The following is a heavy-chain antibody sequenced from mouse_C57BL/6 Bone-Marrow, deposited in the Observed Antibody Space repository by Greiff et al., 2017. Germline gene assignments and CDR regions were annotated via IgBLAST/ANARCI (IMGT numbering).Heavy chain of an antibody. D-gene: IGHD2-3*01. CDR3: ARWRRLLPHDYAMDY. CDR1: GYTFTDYY. J-gene: IGHJ4*01. CDR2: IFPVSGST. Sequence: VQLQQSGPELVKPGASVKISCKASGYTFTDYYINRVKQRPGQGLEWIGWIFPVSGSTYYNQKFKGKATLTVDKSSSTACMVLSRLSSEDSAVYVCARWRRLLPHDYAMDYWGQGTSVTVSS. V-gene: IGHV1-75*01.